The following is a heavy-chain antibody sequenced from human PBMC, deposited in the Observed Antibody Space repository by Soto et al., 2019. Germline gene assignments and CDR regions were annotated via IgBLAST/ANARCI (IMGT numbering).Heavy chain of an antibody. CDR2: ISYSGST. D-gene: IGHD2-15*01. V-gene: IGHV4-61*08. CDR1: GGSVSSGGYY. Sequence: SETLSLTCTVSGGSVSSGGYYWSWIRQPPGKGLEWIGYISYSGSTNLNPSLKSRVTVSVDTSKNQFSLKLRFATAADTAVYYCAGGSYSALGFHWGLGTLVTVSS. J-gene: IGHJ4*02. CDR3: AGGSYSALGFH.